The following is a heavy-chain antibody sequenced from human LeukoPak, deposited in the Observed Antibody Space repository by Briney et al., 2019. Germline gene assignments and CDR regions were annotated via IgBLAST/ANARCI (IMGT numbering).Heavy chain of an antibody. CDR2: IYYSGST. D-gene: IGHD1-26*01. CDR1: GGSISSGGYS. J-gene: IGHJ4*02. V-gene: IGHV4-31*03. CDR3: ARDSIYSGIDY. Sequence: SKTLSLTCTVSGGSISSGGYSWSWIRQHPGKGLEWIGYIYYSGSTYYNPSLKSRVTISVDTSKNQFSLKLSSVTAADTAVYYCARDSIYSGIDYWGQGTLVTVSS.